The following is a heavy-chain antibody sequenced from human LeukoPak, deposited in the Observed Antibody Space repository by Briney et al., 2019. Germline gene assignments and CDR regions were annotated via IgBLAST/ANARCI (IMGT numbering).Heavy chain of an antibody. D-gene: IGHD2-2*01. Sequence: PGGSLRLSCAASGFTFSSYGMHWVRRAPGKGLEWVAVISYDGSNKYYADSVKGRFTISRDNSKNTLYLQMNSLRAEDTAVYYCARSLLKIVVVPAAILSLNAFDIWGQGTMVTVSS. V-gene: IGHV3-30*03. J-gene: IGHJ3*02. CDR1: GFTFSSYG. CDR2: ISYDGSNK. CDR3: ARSLLKIVVVPAAILSLNAFDI.